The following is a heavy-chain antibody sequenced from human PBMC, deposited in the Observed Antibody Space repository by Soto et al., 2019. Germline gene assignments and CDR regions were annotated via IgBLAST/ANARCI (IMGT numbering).Heavy chain of an antibody. V-gene: IGHV1-18*01. J-gene: IGHJ6*02. CDR3: ARGTVTGSEYNYYYYGMDV. CDR1: GYTFTSYG. CDR2: ISAYNGNT. D-gene: IGHD1-1*01. Sequence: ASVKVSCKASGYTFTSYGISWVRQAPGQGLEWMGWISAYNGNTNYAQKLQGRVTMTTDTSTSTSYMELRSLRSDDTAVYYCARGTVTGSEYNYYYYGMDVWGQGTTVTVSS.